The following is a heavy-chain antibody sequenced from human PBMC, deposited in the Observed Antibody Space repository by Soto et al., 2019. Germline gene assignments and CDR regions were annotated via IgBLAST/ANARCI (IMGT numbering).Heavy chain of an antibody. Sequence: SQTLSLTCAISGDSVSSVSTAWNWIRQSPSRGLEWLGRTYYRSKWFNDYAISVKSRITITPDTSKNQFSLQLNSVTPEDTAVYYCARPSGGSDAFDIWGQGTMVTVSS. D-gene: IGHD2-15*01. CDR3: ARPSGGSDAFDI. J-gene: IGHJ3*02. V-gene: IGHV6-1*01. CDR1: GDSVSSVSTA. CDR2: TYYRSKWFN.